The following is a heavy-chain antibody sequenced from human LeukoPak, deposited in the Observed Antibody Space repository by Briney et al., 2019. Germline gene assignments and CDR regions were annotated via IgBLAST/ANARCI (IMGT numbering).Heavy chain of an antibody. V-gene: IGHV3-9*01. D-gene: IGHD6-19*01. J-gene: IGHJ6*02. CDR3: AKDLVSEMEQWLPNLYYYYGMDV. CDR2: ISWNSGSI. CDR1: GFTFDDYA. Sequence: GGSLRLSCAASGFTFDDYAMHWVRQAPGKGLEWVSGISWNSGSIGYADSVKGRFTISRDNAKNSLYLQMNSLRAEDTALYYCAKDLVSEMEQWLPNLYYYYGMDVWGQGTTVTVSS.